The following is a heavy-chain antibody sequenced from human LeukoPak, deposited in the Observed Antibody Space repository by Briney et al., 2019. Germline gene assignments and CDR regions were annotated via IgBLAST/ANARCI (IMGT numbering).Heavy chain of an antibody. CDR2: LFDSGST. V-gene: IGHV4-39*01. Sequence: PSETLSLTCIVSCGSISSRSYYWDWIRQPPGKGLEWFGNLFDSGSTHYSPSLRSRLTLSVDTSKNQFSLKLSSVTAADTAVYYCARHTRPGYSGYENDFDIWGQGNMVTVSS. J-gene: IGHJ3*02. CDR3: ARHTRPGYSGYENDFDI. D-gene: IGHD5-12*01. CDR1: CGSISSRSYY.